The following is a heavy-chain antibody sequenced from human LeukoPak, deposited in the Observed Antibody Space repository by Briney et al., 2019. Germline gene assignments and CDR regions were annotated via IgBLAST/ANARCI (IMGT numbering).Heavy chain of an antibody. CDR3: AAFGELFFGYYYMDV. CDR1: GFTFSSYS. V-gene: IGHV3-21*01. Sequence: GGSLRLSCAASGFTFSSYSMNWVRQAPGKGLEWVSSISSSSSYIYYADSVKGRFTISRDNAKNSLYLQMNSLRAEYTAVYYCAAFGELFFGYYYMDVWGKGTTVTISS. J-gene: IGHJ6*03. CDR2: ISSSSSYI. D-gene: IGHD3-10*01.